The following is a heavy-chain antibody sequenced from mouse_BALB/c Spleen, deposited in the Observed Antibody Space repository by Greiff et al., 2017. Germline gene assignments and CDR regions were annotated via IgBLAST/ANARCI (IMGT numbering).Heavy chain of an antibody. CDR1: GFNIKDTY. Sequence: VQLKESGAELVKPGASVKLSCTASGFNIKDTYMHWVKQRPEQGLEWIGRIDPANGNTKYDPKFQGKATITADTSSNTAYLQLSSLTSEDTAVYYCAIHGAMDYWGQGTSVTVSS. V-gene: IGHV14-3*02. J-gene: IGHJ4*01. CDR3: AIHGAMDY. CDR2: IDPANGNT.